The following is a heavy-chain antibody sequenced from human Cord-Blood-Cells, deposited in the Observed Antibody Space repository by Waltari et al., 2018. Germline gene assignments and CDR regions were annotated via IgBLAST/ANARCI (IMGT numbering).Heavy chain of an antibody. CDR1: GGSFSGHY. CDR3: ARHKGAAAARPFDY. J-gene: IGHJ4*02. Sequence: QVQLQQWGAGLLKPSETLSLTCAVYGGSFSGHYWSWIRQPPGKGLEWIGEINHSGSTNYNPSLKSRVTISVDTSKDQFSLKLSSVTAADTAVYYCARHKGAAAARPFDYWGQGTLVTVSS. V-gene: IGHV4-34*01. CDR2: INHSGST. D-gene: IGHD6-13*01.